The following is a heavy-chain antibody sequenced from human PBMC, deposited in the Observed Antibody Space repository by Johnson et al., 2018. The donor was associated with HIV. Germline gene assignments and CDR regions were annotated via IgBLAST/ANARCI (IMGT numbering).Heavy chain of an antibody. Sequence: QVLLVEYGGGVVQPGRSLRLSCAASGFTFSSYWMSWVRQAPGKGLEWVAFIRYAGSNKYYADSVKGRFTISRDNSKNTLYLQMNSLRAEDTAVYYCARDGGETVVGSGAFDIWGQGTMVTVSS. CDR1: GFTFSSYW. J-gene: IGHJ3*02. V-gene: IGHV3-30*02. CDR2: IRYAGSNK. D-gene: IGHD4-23*01. CDR3: ARDGGETVVGSGAFDI.